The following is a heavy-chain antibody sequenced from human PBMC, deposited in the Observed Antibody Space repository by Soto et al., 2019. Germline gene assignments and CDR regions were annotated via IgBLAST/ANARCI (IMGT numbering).Heavy chain of an antibody. CDR2: IIPMFGTT. J-gene: IGHJ4*02. Sequence: QVQLLQSGAVVKKPGSSVKVSCKASGGTFSSYAMNWVRQAPGPGLEWMGGIIPMFGTTTYAQKFQGRVTITADESTSTVYMELTGLTSDDTAVYYCGRDGAGMGATFEYWGQGTLVTVSS. CDR1: GGTFSSYA. CDR3: GRDGAGMGATFEY. D-gene: IGHD1-26*01. V-gene: IGHV1-69*12.